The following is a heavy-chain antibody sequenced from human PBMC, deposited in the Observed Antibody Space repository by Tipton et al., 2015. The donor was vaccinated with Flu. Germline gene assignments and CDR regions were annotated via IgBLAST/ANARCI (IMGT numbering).Heavy chain of an antibody. Sequence: SLRLSCAASGFTFTGYAMSWVRQAPGKGLEWVSVISGSGGSTDYADSVKGRITISRDNSKNTLYLQMNSLRAEDTAVYYCTKGHYDSSGYPYFDYWGQGTLVSVSS. D-gene: IGHD3-22*01. J-gene: IGHJ4*02. CDR3: TKGHYDSSGYPYFDY. V-gene: IGHV3-23*01. CDR1: GFTFTGYA. CDR2: ISGSGGST.